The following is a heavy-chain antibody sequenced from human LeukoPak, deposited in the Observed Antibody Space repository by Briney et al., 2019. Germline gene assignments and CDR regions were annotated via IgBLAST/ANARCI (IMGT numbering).Heavy chain of an antibody. J-gene: IGHJ4*02. CDR2: IIPIFGTA. Sequence: SVKVSCKASGGTFSSYAISWVRQAPGQGLEWMGGIIPIFGTANYAQKFQGRVTITADKSTSTAYMELSSLRSEDTAVYYCARDDAGPYCSGGSCYPISSRQYYFDYWGQGTLVTVSS. V-gene: IGHV1-69*06. CDR1: GGTFSSYA. CDR3: ARDDAGPYCSGGSCYPISSRQYYFDY. D-gene: IGHD2-15*01.